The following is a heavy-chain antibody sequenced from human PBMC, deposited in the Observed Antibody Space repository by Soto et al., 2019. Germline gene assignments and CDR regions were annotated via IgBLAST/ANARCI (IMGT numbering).Heavy chain of an antibody. D-gene: IGHD1-1*01. CDR2: ISGGGITT. J-gene: IGHJ4*02. V-gene: IGHV3-23*01. Sequence: GSLRLSCATSGFTFKSYAMNWVRQAPGKGLEWVSLISGGGITTDYADSVKGRFTISRDNSKNTAYLQMNYLRAEDTAIYYCARTAWELGVRFDYWGQGALVTVSS. CDR1: GFTFKSYA. CDR3: ARTAWELGVRFDY.